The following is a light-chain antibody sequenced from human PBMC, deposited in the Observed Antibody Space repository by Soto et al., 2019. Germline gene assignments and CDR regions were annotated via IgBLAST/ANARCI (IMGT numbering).Light chain of an antibody. V-gene: IGKV3-15*01. J-gene: IGKJ5*01. Sequence: ERVMTQSPATLSASPGERVTLSFRASQSVASSVALYQQKPGQAPRLILYGASTRATGFPARFSGSGSGTEFTLTISSLQSEEFAVYIFKQYHDXPITCGQGTRLXI. CDR3: KQYHDXPIT. CDR2: GAS. CDR1: QSVASS.